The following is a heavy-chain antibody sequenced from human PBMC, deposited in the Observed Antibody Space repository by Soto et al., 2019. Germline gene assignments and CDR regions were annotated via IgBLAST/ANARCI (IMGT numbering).Heavy chain of an antibody. CDR1: GVSISSSSYY. D-gene: IGHD3-10*01. V-gene: IGHV4-39*01. J-gene: IGHJ5*02. Sequence: SETLSLTCTVSGVSISSSSYYWGWIRQPPGKGLEWIGSIYYSGSTYYNPSLKSRVTISVDTSKNQFSLKLSSVTAADTAVYYCARVRTKGGWFDPWGQGTLVTVSS. CDR2: IYYSGST. CDR3: ARVRTKGGWFDP.